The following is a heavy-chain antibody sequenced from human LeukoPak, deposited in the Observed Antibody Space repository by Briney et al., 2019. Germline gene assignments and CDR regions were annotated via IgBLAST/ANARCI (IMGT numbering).Heavy chain of an antibody. V-gene: IGHV3-74*01. D-gene: IGHD3-10*01. CDR3: ARSGYGSGSYYPPNWFDP. CDR1: GFTFSSYW. CDR2: INSDGSST. J-gene: IGHJ5*02. Sequence: GGSLRVSCAASGFTFSSYWMHWVRQAPGKGLVWVSRINSDGSSTSYADSVKGRFTISRDNAKNTLYLQMNSLRAEDTAVYYCARSGYGSGSYYPPNWFDPWGQGTLVTVSS.